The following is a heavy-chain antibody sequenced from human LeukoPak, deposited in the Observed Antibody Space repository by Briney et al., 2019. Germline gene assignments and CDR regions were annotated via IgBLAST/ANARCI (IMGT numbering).Heavy chain of an antibody. D-gene: IGHD3-16*01. CDR1: GFTFSSYA. J-gene: IGHJ4*02. Sequence: GGSLRLSCAASGFTFSSYAMHWVRQAPGKGLEWVAVISYDGSNKYYADSVKGRFTISRDNSKNTLYLQMNSLRAEDTAVYYCVGVWGVGNYWGQGTLVTVSS. V-gene: IGHV3-30-3*01. CDR2: ISYDGSNK. CDR3: VGVWGVGNY.